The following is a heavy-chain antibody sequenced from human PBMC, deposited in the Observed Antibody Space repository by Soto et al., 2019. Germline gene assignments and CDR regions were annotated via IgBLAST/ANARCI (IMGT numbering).Heavy chain of an antibody. CDR2: ISWNSGDV. Sequence: EVQLVESGGGLVQPGRSLRLSCAASGFMFDDFAMHWVRQAPGKGLEWVSGISWNSGDVAYADSVKGRFTISRDNAKHSVYLQLNSLRPEATALYYCEKAPNVVTHWFEPCGQGTLVPVSS. CDR1: GFMFDDFA. CDR3: EKAPNVVTHWFEP. V-gene: IGHV3-9*01. J-gene: IGHJ5*02. D-gene: IGHD3-22*01.